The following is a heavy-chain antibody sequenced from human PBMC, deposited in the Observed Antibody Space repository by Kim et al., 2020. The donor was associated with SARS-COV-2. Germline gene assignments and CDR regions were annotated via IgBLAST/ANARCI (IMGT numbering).Heavy chain of an antibody. Sequence: ASVKVSCKASGYTFTSYGISWVRQAPGQGLEWMGWISAYNGNTNYAQKLQGRVTMTTDTSTSTAYMELRSLRSDDTAVYYCARGYMGIVATIPLMDVWGQGTTVTVSS. D-gene: IGHD5-12*01. CDR1: GYTFTSYG. CDR2: ISAYNGNT. V-gene: IGHV1-18*01. CDR3: ARGYMGIVATIPLMDV. J-gene: IGHJ6*02.